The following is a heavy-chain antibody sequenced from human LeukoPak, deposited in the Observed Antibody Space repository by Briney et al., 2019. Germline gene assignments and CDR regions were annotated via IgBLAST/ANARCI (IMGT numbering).Heavy chain of an antibody. CDR3: VVVAAALNWFDP. V-gene: IGHV4-39*01. CDR2: IYYTGST. J-gene: IGHJ5*02. D-gene: IGHD6-13*01. Sequence: PSEILSLTCTVSGGSISSSNYYWGWIRQPPGKGLEWIGTIYYTGSTYYNPSLKSRVTISVDTSKDQFSLKLSSVTAADTAVYYCVVVAAALNWFDPWGQGTLVTVSS. CDR1: GGSISSSNYY.